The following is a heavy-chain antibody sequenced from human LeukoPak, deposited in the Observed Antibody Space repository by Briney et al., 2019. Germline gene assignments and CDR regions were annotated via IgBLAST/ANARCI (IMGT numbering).Heavy chain of an antibody. CDR1: GFIFSSYA. V-gene: IGHV3-48*03. D-gene: IGHD3-3*01. J-gene: IGHJ6*02. CDR2: ISGSAKTR. Sequence: PGGSLRLSCGASGFIFSSYAMTWVRQAPGKGLEWVSGISGSAKTRYYADSMKGRLTISRDNVKNSLDLQMNNLRADDTAVYYCVIGEGVRFVLWGQGTMVTVSS. CDR3: VIGEGVRFVL.